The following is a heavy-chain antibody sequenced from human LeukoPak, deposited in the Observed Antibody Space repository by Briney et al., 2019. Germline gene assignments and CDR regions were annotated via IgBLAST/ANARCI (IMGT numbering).Heavy chain of an antibody. CDR3: ARVLGDGYNSYYFDY. Sequence: PSQTLSLTCAVSGGSIYSGGYSWSWIRRPPGKGLEWIGYVFHSGSTYYNPSLKSRVTITIDLSKSQFSLKLTSVTAADTAVYFCARVLGDGYNSYYFDYWGQGALVTVSS. D-gene: IGHD5-24*01. CDR1: GGSIYSGGYS. J-gene: IGHJ4*02. CDR2: VFHSGST. V-gene: IGHV4-30-2*01.